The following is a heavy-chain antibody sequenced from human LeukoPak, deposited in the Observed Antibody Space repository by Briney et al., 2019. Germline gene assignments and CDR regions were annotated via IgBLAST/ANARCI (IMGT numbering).Heavy chain of an antibody. CDR2: ILYDGSNE. D-gene: IGHD6-25*01. Sequence: PGGSLRLSCAASGFSLSTYGMHWVRQAPAKGLEWVAVILYDGSNEYYADSVKGRFTISRDTSRNTLHLQMNSLRADDTAPYYCARQRQQGWYLDHWGQGTLVTVSS. CDR1: GFSLSTYG. V-gene: IGHV3-30*01. CDR3: ARQRQQGWYLDH. J-gene: IGHJ4*02.